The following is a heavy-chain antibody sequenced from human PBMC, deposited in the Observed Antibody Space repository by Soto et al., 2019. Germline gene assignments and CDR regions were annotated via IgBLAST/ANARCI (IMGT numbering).Heavy chain of an antibody. Sequence: PSETLSLTCTVSGGSISSYYWSWIRQPPGKGLEWIGYIYYSGSTNYNPSLKSRVTISVDTSKNQFSLKLSSVTAADTAVYYCAREIAVAGEFDYWGQGTLVTVSS. D-gene: IGHD6-19*01. CDR2: IYYSGST. J-gene: IGHJ4*02. CDR1: GGSISSYY. CDR3: AREIAVAGEFDY. V-gene: IGHV4-59*01.